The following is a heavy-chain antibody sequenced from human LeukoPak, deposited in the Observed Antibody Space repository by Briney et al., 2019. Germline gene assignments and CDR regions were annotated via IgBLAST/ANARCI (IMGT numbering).Heavy chain of an antibody. D-gene: IGHD6-6*01. V-gene: IGHV5-51*01. CDR2: IYPDDSDT. CDR3: ARERSSQGYFDF. CDR1: GYSFTSYW. J-gene: IGHJ4*02. Sequence: GESLKISCKGSGYSFTSYWIGWVRQLPGKGLEWMGIIYPDDSDTRYSPSFQGQVTIPADKSISTAYLQWSSLKASDTAMYYCARERSSQGYFDFWGQGTLVTVSS.